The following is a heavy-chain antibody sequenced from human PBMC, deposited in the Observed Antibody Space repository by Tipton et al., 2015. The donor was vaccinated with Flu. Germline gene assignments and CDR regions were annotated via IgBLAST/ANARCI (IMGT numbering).Heavy chain of an antibody. V-gene: IGHV3-30*02. J-gene: IGHJ4*02. D-gene: IGHD1-26*01. CDR2: IRSDETTE. CDR3: AKSGGFDS. Sequence: TLRLSCAASGFTLRTNGMHWVRQAPGKGLEWVAHIRSDETTEYADSVKGRFTISRDNSKDMLYLQMNSLRAEDTAVFYCAKSGGFDSWNQGALVIVSS. CDR1: GFTLRTNG.